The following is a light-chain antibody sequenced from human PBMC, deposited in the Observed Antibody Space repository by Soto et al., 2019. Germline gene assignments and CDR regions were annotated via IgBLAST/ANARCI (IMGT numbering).Light chain of an antibody. J-gene: IGLJ1*01. V-gene: IGLV2-8*01. CDR2: EVS. CDR1: SSDVGGYNY. Sequence: QSALTQPPSASGSPGQSVTISCTGTSSDVGGYNYVSWYRQHPGKAPKLMTYEVSKRPSGVPDRFSGSKSGNTASLTVSGLQAEDEADYYCGSWDNRLNSFVFGGGTKVTVL. CDR3: GSWDNRLNSFV.